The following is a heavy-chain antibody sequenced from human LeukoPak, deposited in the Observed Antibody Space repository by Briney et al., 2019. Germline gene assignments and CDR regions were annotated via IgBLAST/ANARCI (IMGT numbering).Heavy chain of an antibody. CDR3: ARDQTYSGNDSGFDY. CDR2: IYSGGST. D-gene: IGHD1-26*01. CDR1: GFTVSSNY. Sequence: PGGSLRLSCAAPGFTVSSNYMSWVRQAPGKGLEWVSVIYSGGSTYYADSVKGRFTISRDNSKNTLYLQMNSLRAEDTAVYYCARDQTYSGNDSGFDYWGQGTLVTVSS. J-gene: IGHJ4*02. V-gene: IGHV3-66*01.